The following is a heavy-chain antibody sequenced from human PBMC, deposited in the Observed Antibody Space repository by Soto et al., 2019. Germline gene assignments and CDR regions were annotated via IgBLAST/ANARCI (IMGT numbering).Heavy chain of an antibody. Sequence: SETLSLTCTVSGGSISSGDYYWSWIRQPPGKGLEWIGYIYYSGSTYYNPSLKSRVTISVDTSKNQFSLKLSSVTAADTAVYYCARGLSKLVREYWLDPCGQGTLVTVYS. CDR1: GGSISSGDYY. CDR2: IYYSGST. J-gene: IGHJ5*02. CDR3: ARGLSKLVREYWLDP. V-gene: IGHV4-30-4*01. D-gene: IGHD6-13*01.